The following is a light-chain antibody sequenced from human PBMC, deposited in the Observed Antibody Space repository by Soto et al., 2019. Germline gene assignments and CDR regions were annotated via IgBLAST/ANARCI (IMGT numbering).Light chain of an antibody. CDR1: QTISSW. CDR2: KAS. J-gene: IGKJ5*01. CDR3: QQYYSYPRT. V-gene: IGKV1-5*03. Sequence: DIQMTQSPSTLSGSVGDRVTITCRASQTISSWLAWYQQKPGKAPKLLIYKASTLKSGVPSRFSGSGPGTDFTLTISCLQSEDFATYYCQQYYSYPRTFGQGTRLEIK.